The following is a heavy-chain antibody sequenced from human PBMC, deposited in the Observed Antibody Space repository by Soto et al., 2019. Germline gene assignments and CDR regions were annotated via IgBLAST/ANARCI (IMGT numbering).Heavy chain of an antibody. V-gene: IGHV3-74*01. CDR2: IYNDGTYS. CDR1: GFIFKMYW. D-gene: IGHD3-10*01. J-gene: IGHJ4*02. CDR3: TRGPRPISTGTGAY. Sequence: GGSLRLSCAASGFIFKMYWMHWVRQSPGKGLVWISRIYNDGTYSDYADSVRGRFTISRDNVNDTLYPQMNNLRAEDSGLYYCTRGPRPISTGTGAYWGQGTQVTVSS.